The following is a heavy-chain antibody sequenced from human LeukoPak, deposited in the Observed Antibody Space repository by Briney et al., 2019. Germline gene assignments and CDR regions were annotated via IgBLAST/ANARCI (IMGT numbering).Heavy chain of an antibody. Sequence: GGSLRLSCAVSGITLSNYGMSWVRQAPGKGLEWVAGISDSGGSTNYADSVKSRFTISRDNPKNPLYLQMTSLRAEDTAVYFCAKRGIVIRAVIIVGFHKEAYYFDYWGQGALVTVSS. CDR1: GITLSNYG. V-gene: IGHV3-23*01. CDR3: AKRGIVIRAVIIVGFHKEAYYFDY. D-gene: IGHD3-10*01. J-gene: IGHJ4*02. CDR2: ISDSGGST.